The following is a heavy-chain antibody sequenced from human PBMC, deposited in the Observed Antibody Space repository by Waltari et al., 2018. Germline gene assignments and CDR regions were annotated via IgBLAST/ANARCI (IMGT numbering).Heavy chain of an antibody. V-gene: IGHV3-13*01. CDR3: ATSDYAGKGDY. Sequence: EVQLVESGGGLVQPGGSLRLSCAASGFTFSTYDMHWVRQATGKGLEWVSAIGIAGDTYYPGSVRGRFTISRDNSRNSLYLEMKTLTLEDTALYYCATSDYAGKGDYWGHGTLVTVSS. CDR2: IGIAGDT. CDR1: GFTFSTYD. J-gene: IGHJ4*01. D-gene: IGHD5-12*01.